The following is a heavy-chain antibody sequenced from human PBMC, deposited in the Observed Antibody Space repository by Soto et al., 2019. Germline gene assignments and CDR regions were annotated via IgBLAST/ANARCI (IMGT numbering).Heavy chain of an antibody. CDR2: ISYSGST. CDR1: GASVSSGGFS. D-gene: IGHD1-26*01. V-gene: IGHV4-61*08. Sequence: LSLTFTVAGASVSSGGFSWSWIRQPPGKGLEWIGSISYSGSTTYYPSLRSRVTISVDTSKNQFSLRLNSVTAADTAIYFCARVTFLIVGSVFSTPFDFWGQGTLVTVS. J-gene: IGHJ4*02. CDR3: ARVTFLIVGSVFSTPFDF.